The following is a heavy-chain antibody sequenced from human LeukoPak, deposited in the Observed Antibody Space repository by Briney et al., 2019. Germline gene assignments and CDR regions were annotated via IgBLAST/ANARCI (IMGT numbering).Heavy chain of an antibody. D-gene: IGHD5-18*01. J-gene: IGHJ4*02. CDR3: ARSPRELWSFDY. CDR2: ISGSGGST. V-gene: IGHV3-23*01. CDR1: GFTFSSYA. Sequence: QPGGSLRLSCAASGFTFSSYAMSWVRQAPGKGLEWVSAISGSGGSTYYADSVKGRFTISRDNYKNTLYLQMNSLRAEDTAVYYCARSPRELWSFDYWGQGTLVTVSS.